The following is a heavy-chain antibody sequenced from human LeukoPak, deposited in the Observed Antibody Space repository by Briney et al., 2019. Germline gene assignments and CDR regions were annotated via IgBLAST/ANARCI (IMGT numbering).Heavy chain of an antibody. V-gene: IGHV4-34*01. D-gene: IGHD3-22*01. CDR1: GGSFSGYY. Sequence: SETLSLTCAVYGGSFSGYYWSWIRQPPGKGLEWIGEINHSGSTYYNPSLKSRVTISIDTSKNQFYLKLSSLTAADTAVYYCARRDDSSGYHKIFDYWGPGTLVTVSS. CDR2: INHSGST. J-gene: IGHJ4*02. CDR3: ARRDDSSGYHKIFDY.